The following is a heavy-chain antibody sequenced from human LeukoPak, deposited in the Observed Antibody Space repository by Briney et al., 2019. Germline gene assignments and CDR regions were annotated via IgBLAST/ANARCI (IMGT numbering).Heavy chain of an antibody. CDR1: GGSISGYY. J-gene: IGHJ4*02. Sequence: SETLSLTCTVSGGSISGYYWNWIRQPAGKGLQWIGRIYVSESTNYNPSLKSRVTMSVDTSKNQFSLKMSSVTAADTAVYYCTRGQDGYDDYWGQGTLVTVSS. D-gene: IGHD5-24*01. V-gene: IGHV4-4*07. CDR2: IYVSEST. CDR3: TRGQDGYDDY.